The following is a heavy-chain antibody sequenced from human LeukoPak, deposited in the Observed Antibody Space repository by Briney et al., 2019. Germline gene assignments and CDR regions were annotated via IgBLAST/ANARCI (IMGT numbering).Heavy chain of an antibody. CDR2: INPNSGGT. J-gene: IGHJ4*02. Sequence: GASVKVSCKASGYTFTSYGISWVRQAPGQGLEWMGRINPNSGGTNYAQKFQGRVTMTRDTSISTAYMELSRLRSDDTAVYYCARGSMVRGVIYSRAYWGQGTLVTVSS. CDR1: GYTFTSYG. CDR3: ARGSMVRGVIYSRAY. V-gene: IGHV1-2*06. D-gene: IGHD3-10*01.